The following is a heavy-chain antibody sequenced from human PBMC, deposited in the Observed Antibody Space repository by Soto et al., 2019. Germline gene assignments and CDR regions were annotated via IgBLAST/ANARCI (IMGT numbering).Heavy chain of an antibody. CDR3: ARQNYDFWSGPYYYYYMDV. CDR2: ISSSSSTI. CDR1: GFTFSSYS. V-gene: IGHV3-48*01. D-gene: IGHD3-3*01. Sequence: PGGSLRLSCAASGFTFSSYSMNWVRQAPGKGLEWVSYISSSSSTIYYADSVKGRFTISRDNAKNSLYLQMNSLRSEDTAVYYCARQNYDFWSGPYYYYYMDVWGKGTTVTVSS. J-gene: IGHJ6*03.